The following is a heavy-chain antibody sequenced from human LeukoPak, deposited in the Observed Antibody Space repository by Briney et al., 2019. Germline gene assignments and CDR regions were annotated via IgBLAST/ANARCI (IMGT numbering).Heavy chain of an antibody. J-gene: IGHJ6*03. Sequence: GSSVKVSCKASGGTVTSYAISWVRQAPGQGLEWMGGIIPIFGIANYAQKFQGRVTITADESTSTAYMELGSLRSEDTAVYYCARKRYCSSTSCSYYYYYMDVWGKGTTVTVSS. CDR1: GGTVTSYA. CDR3: ARKRYCSSTSCSYYYYYMDV. D-gene: IGHD2-2*01. V-gene: IGHV1-69*01. CDR2: IIPIFGIA.